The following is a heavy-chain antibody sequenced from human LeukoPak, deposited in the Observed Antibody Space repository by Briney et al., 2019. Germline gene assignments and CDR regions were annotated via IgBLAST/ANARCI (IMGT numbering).Heavy chain of an antibody. CDR3: AKGYCSSTSCPPFH. V-gene: IGHV3-30*02. CDR1: GLTFSISG. CDR2: IRYDGSNK. D-gene: IGHD2-2*01. Sequence: GWSLSLSRAVSGLTFSISGIHWVRQAPRKGLEWVAFIRYDGSNKYYADSVKGRFTVSRDNSKNTLYLQMNSLRAEDTAVYYCAKGYCSSTSCPPFHWGQGTLVTVSS. J-gene: IGHJ4*02.